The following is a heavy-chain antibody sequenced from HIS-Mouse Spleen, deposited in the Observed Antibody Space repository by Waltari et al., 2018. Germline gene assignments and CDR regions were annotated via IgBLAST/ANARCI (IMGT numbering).Heavy chain of an antibody. D-gene: IGHD5-18*01. Sequence: VKKPGSSVKVSCKASGGTFSSYAISWVRQAPGQGLEWMGGIIPIFGTANYAQKFQGRVTITADESTSTAYMELSSLRSEDTAMYYCARDYSLSGYSYGYYYYGMDVWGQGTTVTVSS. CDR3: ARDYSLSGYSYGYYYYGMDV. CDR2: IIPIFGTA. V-gene: IGHV1-69*01. J-gene: IGHJ6*02. CDR1: GGTFSSYA.